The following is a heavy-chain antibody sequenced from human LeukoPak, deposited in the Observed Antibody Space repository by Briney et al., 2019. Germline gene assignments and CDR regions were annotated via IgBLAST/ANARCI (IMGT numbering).Heavy chain of an antibody. CDR3: ARGPKGIVVVPAAIKVPYYYYMDV. CDR2: IIPIFGTA. D-gene: IGHD2-2*01. V-gene: IGHV1-69*01. J-gene: IGHJ6*03. Sequence: SVKVSCKASGGTFSSYAISWVRQAPGQGLEWMGGIIPIFGTANYAQKFQGRVTITADESTSTAYMELRSLRSEDTAVYYCARGPKGIVVVPAAIKVPYYYYMDVWGKGTTVTVSS. CDR1: GGTFSSYA.